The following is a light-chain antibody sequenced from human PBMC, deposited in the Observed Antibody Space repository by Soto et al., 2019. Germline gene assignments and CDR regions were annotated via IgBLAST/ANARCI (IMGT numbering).Light chain of an antibody. CDR1: QSISSY. CDR3: QQSYSTPPT. V-gene: IGKV1-39*01. Sequence: DIQMTQSPSSLSASVGDRVTITCRASQSISSYLNWYQQKPGKAPKLLIYAESSLQSGVPSRFSGSGSGSDFTLTISSLQPEDFATYYCQQSYSTPPTFGQGTKLELK. J-gene: IGKJ2*01. CDR2: AES.